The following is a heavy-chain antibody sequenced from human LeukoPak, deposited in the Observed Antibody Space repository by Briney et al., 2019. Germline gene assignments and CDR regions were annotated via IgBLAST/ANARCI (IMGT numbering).Heavy chain of an antibody. V-gene: IGHV5-51*01. Sequence: GESLKISCKGSGYSFTSYWIGWVRQMPGKGLEWMGIIYPGDSDTRYSPSFQGQVTISADKSISTAYLQWSSLKASDTAMYYCVRLGYCNGGSCYYFDYWGQGTLVTVSS. J-gene: IGHJ4*02. CDR2: IYPGDSDT. CDR3: VRLGYCNGGSCYYFDY. D-gene: IGHD2-15*01. CDR1: GYSFTSYW.